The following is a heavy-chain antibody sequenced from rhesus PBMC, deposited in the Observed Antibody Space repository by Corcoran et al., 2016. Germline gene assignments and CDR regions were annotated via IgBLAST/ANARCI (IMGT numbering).Heavy chain of an antibody. D-gene: IGHD1-20*01. J-gene: IGHJ4*01. V-gene: IGHV4-127*01. CDR2: IGGSSGST. CDR1: GYSISSGYG. Sequence: QLQLQESGPGLVKPSETLSPTCAVSGYSISSGYGWSWIRQPPGKGLEWIGYIGGSSGSTNYNLSLKSRVTISKDTSKNQFSLKLNSVTAADTAVYYCVRDRLEQGFDYWGQGVLVTVSS. CDR3: VRDRLEQGFDY.